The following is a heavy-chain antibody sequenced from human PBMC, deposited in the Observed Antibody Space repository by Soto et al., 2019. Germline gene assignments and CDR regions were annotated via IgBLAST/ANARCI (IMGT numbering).Heavy chain of an antibody. J-gene: IGHJ5*02. CDR3: ARVRGAYCSGGSCYNPDWFDP. V-gene: IGHV1-69*01. CDR2: IIPIFGTA. CDR1: GGTFSSYA. D-gene: IGHD2-15*01. Sequence: QVQLVQSGAEVKKPGSSVKVSCKASGGTFSSYAISWVRQAPGQGLEWMGGIIPIFGTANYAQKFQGRVTITADESTSTAYMELSSLRSDDTAVYYCARVRGAYCSGGSCYNPDWFDPWGQGTLVTVSS.